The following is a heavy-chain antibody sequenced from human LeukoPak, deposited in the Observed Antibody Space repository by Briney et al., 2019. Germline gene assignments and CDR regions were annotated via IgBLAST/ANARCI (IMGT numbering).Heavy chain of an antibody. V-gene: IGHV1-46*01. CDR2: VNPSSGDT. J-gene: IGHJ5*02. CDR3: ARDRHCSGGICHSNWFDP. Sequence: ASVKVSCKASGYTFTNYYMHWVRQAPGQGLEWMGIVNPSSGDTNYAQKFQGRVTMTRDTSTTTVYMDLSSLSSEDTAVYYCARDRHCSGGICHSNWFDPWGQETQVTVS. D-gene: IGHD2-15*01. CDR1: GYTFTNYY.